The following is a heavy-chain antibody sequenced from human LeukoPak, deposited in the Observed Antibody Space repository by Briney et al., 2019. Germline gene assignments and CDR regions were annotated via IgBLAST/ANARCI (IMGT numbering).Heavy chain of an antibody. Sequence: SVKVSCKDSGGTFSSYSINWVRQAPRQGLEWMGGIIPLFNTPNYAQKFQGRVSITADTSTNTTYMELSSLTSEDTAVYYCARGLWFGELKGDVDYWGQGTLVTVSS. CDR3: ARGLWFGELKGDVDY. V-gene: IGHV1-69*06. D-gene: IGHD3-10*01. J-gene: IGHJ4*02. CDR2: IIPLFNTP. CDR1: GGTFSSYS.